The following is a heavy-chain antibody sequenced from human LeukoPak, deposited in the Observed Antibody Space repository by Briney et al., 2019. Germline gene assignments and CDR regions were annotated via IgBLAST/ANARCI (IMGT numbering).Heavy chain of an antibody. V-gene: IGHV1-46*01. D-gene: IGHD5-24*01. CDR1: GYTFTSYY. Sequence: ASVKVSCKASGYTFTSYYIHWVRQAPGQGLEWMGIIIPSGGSTNYPPKFQGRITVTRDTSTSIVHMELSRLRSEDTAMYYCVREFRGGTFDFWGQGTLVTVSS. CDR3: VREFRGGTFDF. J-gene: IGHJ4*02. CDR2: IIPSGGST.